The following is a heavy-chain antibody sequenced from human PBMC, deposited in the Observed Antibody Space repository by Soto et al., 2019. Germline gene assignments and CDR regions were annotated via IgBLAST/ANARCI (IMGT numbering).Heavy chain of an antibody. CDR3: AKVVLMVYAIPAYFDY. D-gene: IGHD2-8*01. CDR2: ISYDGSNK. Sequence: QVQLVESGGGVVQPGRSLRLSCAASGFTFSSYAMHWVRQAPGKGLEWVAVISYDGSNKYYADSVKGRFTISRDNSKNTLYLQMNSLRAEDTAVYYCAKVVLMVYAIPAYFDYWGQGTLVTVSP. CDR1: GFTFSSYA. V-gene: IGHV3-30-3*01. J-gene: IGHJ4*02.